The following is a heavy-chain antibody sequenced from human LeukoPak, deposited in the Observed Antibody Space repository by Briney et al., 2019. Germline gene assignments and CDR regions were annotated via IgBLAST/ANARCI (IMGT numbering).Heavy chain of an antibody. CDR3: AVSLTTGGYYGMDV. V-gene: IGHV1-24*01. Sequence: GASVKVSCKVSGYTLTELSLHWVRQAPGKGLEWMGRFDPEGGETIYALKFQGRVTMTEDTSTDTAYMELSSLRSEDTAVYFCAVSLTTGGYYGMDVWGQGTTVTVSS. J-gene: IGHJ6*02. D-gene: IGHD1-1*01. CDR2: FDPEGGET. CDR1: GYTLTELS.